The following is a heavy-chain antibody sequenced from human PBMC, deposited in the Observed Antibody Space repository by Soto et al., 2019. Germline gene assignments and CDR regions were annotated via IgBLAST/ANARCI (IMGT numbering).Heavy chain of an antibody. Sequence: QVQVVESGGGVVQPGRSLRLSCAASKFPLTSYTMHWVRQAPGGGLEWLAIISFDGTKVHYADSVKGRFTISRDNSKQTVDLQMNSVRPEDTALYFCARDPTLRYFASPSDCYEMDVWGQGATVTVS. CDR3: ARDPTLRYFASPSDCYEMDV. V-gene: IGHV3-30*04. CDR1: KFPLTSYT. CDR2: ISFDGTKV. J-gene: IGHJ6*02. D-gene: IGHD3-9*01.